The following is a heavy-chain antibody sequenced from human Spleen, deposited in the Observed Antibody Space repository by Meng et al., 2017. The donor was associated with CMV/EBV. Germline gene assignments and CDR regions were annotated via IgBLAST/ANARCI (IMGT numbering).Heavy chain of an antibody. V-gene: IGHV3-21*01. Sequence: GESLKISCAASGFTFSSYSMNWVRQAPGKGLEWVSSISSSSSYIYYADSVKGRFTISRDNAKNSLYLQINSLRAEDTAVYYCARDSATVNHYYYYGMDVWGQGTTVTVSS. CDR3: ARDSATVNHYYYYGMDV. D-gene: IGHD4-17*01. CDR2: ISSSSSYI. CDR1: GFTFSSYS. J-gene: IGHJ6*02.